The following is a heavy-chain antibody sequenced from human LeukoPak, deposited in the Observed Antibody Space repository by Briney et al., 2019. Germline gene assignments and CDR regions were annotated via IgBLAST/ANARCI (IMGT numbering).Heavy chain of an antibody. V-gene: IGHV4-59*01. J-gene: IGHJ6*02. Sequence: AETLSLTCTVSGGSISSYYWSWIRQPPGKGLEWIGYIYYSGSTNDNPSLRSRVTISVDTSKNQFSLKLTSVTAADTAVYYCARAQTPEGYYGMDVWGQGTTVTV. CDR2: IYYSGST. CDR1: GGSISSYY. CDR3: ARAQTPEGYYGMDV.